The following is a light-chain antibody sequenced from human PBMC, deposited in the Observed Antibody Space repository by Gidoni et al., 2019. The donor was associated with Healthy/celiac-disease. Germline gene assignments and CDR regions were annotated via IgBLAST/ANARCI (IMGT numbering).Light chain of an antibody. CDR1: QGISSH. CDR3: QQYYSYPFT. CDR2: AAS. V-gene: IGKV1-8*01. J-gene: IGKJ3*01. Sequence: AIRITQSPSSLSASTGDRVTITCRASQGISSHLAWYQQKPGKAPKLLIYAASTLQSGVPSRFSGSGSGTDFTLTISCLQSEDFATYYCQQYYSYPFTFGPGTKVDIK.